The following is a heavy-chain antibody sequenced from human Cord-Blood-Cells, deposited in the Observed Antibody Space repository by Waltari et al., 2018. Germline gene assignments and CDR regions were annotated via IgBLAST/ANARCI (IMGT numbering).Heavy chain of an antibody. CDR3: AIDYYDSSGYLDY. CDR2: INPNSGGT. Sequence: QVQLVQSGAEVKKPGASVKVSCKASGYTFTGYYMNWVRQAPGQGLEGMGWINPNSGGTNYAQKFQGRVTMTRDTSISTAYMELSRLRSDDTAVYYCAIDYYDSSGYLDYWGQGTLVTVSS. J-gene: IGHJ4*02. CDR1: GYTFTGYY. V-gene: IGHV1-2*02. D-gene: IGHD3-22*01.